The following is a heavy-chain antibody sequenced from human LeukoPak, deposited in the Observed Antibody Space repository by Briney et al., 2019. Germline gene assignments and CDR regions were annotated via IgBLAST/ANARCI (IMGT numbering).Heavy chain of an antibody. J-gene: IGHJ5*02. CDR1: GFTFSSFG. Sequence: GRSLRLSCAASGFTFSSFGMHWVRQAPGKGLEWVALISYDGSNKYCADSVKGRFTISRDNSKNTLYLQMNSLRAEDTAVYYCASDQYSSSWYSSWGQGTLVTVSS. CDR3: ASDQYSSSWYSS. D-gene: IGHD6-13*01. V-gene: IGHV3-30*03. CDR2: ISYDGSNK.